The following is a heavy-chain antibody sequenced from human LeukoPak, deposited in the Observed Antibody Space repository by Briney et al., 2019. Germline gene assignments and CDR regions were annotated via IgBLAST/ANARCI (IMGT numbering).Heavy chain of an antibody. D-gene: IGHD6-19*01. J-gene: IGHJ4*02. CDR1: GFTFDDYA. V-gene: IGHV3-30*02. CDR3: AKVPLSSSGWDREYYFDY. CDR2: IRSDSSNQ. Sequence: GGSLRLSCAASGFTFDDYAMHWVRQAPGKGPEWVAFIRSDSSNQYYADSVKGRFTISRDNSKNTLYLQMNSLRAEDTAVYYCAKVPLSSSGWDREYYFDYWGQGTLVTVSS.